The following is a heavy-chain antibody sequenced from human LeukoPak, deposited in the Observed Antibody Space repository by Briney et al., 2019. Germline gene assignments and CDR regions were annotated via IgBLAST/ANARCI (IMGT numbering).Heavy chain of an antibody. D-gene: IGHD4-11*01. CDR2: IYYSGST. Sequence: PSETLSLTCTVSGGSISSSSYYWGWLRQPPGKGLEWIGNIYYSGSTYYNPSLKSRVTISVDTSKKKFSLKLSSVTAADTAVYYCARFLAETATTYRTYYYYYYMDVWGKGTTVTVSS. CDR3: ARFLAETATTYRTYYYYYYMDV. V-gene: IGHV4-39*01. J-gene: IGHJ6*03. CDR1: GGSISSSSYY.